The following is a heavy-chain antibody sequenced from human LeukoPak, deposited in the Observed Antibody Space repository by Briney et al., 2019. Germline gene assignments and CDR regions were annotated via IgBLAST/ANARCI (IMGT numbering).Heavy chain of an antibody. CDR1: GGTFSSFA. D-gene: IGHD5-12*01. CDR3: ASGGFDSGVDY. J-gene: IGHJ4*02. CDR2: IIPILGIA. V-gene: IGHV1-69*04. Sequence: GASVKVSCKASGGTFSSFAISCVREAPGQGLEWMGRIIPILGIANYAQKFQGRVTITADKSTSTAYMELSSLRSEDTAVYYCASGGFDSGVDYWGQGTLVTVSS.